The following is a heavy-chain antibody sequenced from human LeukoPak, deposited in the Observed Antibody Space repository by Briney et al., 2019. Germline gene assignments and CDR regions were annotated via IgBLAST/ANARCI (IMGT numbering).Heavy chain of an antibody. V-gene: IGHV6-1*01. CDR3: ARGDLSWGLSWYFDL. CDR2: TYYRSKWYN. J-gene: IGHJ2*01. D-gene: IGHD7-27*01. Sequence: SQTLSLTCAISGDSVSSNSAAWNSIRQSPSRGLEGLRRTYYRSKWYNDYAVSVKSRITINPDTSKKQFSLQLNSVTPEDTAVYYCARGDLSWGLSWYFDLWGRGTLVTVSS. CDR1: GDSVSSNSAA.